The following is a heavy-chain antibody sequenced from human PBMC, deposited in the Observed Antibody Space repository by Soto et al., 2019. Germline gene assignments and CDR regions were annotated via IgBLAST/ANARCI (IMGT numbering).Heavy chain of an antibody. J-gene: IGHJ4*02. CDR1: GFTFSNAW. D-gene: IGHD5-12*01. CDR2: IKSKTDGGTT. CDR3: TTDVDIVATIHY. Sequence: GGYLRLSCAASGFTFSNAWMSWVRQAPGKGLEWVGRIKSKTDGGTTDYAAPVKGRYTISRDDSKNTLYLQMNSLKTEDTAVYYCTTDVDIVATIHYWGQGTLVTVSS. V-gene: IGHV3-15*01.